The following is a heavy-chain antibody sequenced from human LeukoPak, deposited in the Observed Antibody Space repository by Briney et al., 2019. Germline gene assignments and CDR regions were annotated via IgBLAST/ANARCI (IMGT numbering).Heavy chain of an antibody. CDR2: VFYGGSTYT. Sequence: SETLSLTCTVSGGSISSNNYYWGWIRQPPGKGLEWIGSVFYGGSTYTYYNPAPKSLLTISLDTSKNQFSLRVSSVTAADTAVYYCARAYYFYYYMDVWGKGTTVTVPS. V-gene: IGHV4-39*07. J-gene: IGHJ6*03. CDR3: ARAYYFYYYMDV. CDR1: GGSISSNNYY.